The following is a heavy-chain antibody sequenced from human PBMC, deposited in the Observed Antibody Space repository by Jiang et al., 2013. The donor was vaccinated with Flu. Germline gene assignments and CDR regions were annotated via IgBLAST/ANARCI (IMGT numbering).Heavy chain of an antibody. CDR1: GYTFTSYG. D-gene: IGHD2-21*01. Sequence: CKASGYTFTSYGISWVRQAPGQGLEWMGWISAYNGNTNYAQKLQGRVTMTTDTSTSTAYMELRSLRSDDTAVYYCARDVNGELWWWVFDYWGQGTLVTVSS. CDR2: ISAYNGNT. CDR3: ARDVNGELWWWVFDY. J-gene: IGHJ4*02. V-gene: IGHV1-18*01.